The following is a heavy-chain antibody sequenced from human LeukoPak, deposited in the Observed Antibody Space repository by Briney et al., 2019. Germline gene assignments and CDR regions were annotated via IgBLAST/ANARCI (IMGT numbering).Heavy chain of an antibody. CDR2: INPSGGST. V-gene: IGHV1-46*01. J-gene: IGHJ4*02. CDR3: ARDNIVVVPAASGKHHNLDY. D-gene: IGHD2-2*01. CDR1: GYTFTSYY. Sequence: GASVKVSCKASGYTFTSYYMHWVRQAPGQGLEWRGIINPSGGSTSYAQKFQGRVTMTRDTSTSTVYMELSSLRSEDTAVYYCARDNIVVVPAASGKHHNLDYWGQGTLVTVSS.